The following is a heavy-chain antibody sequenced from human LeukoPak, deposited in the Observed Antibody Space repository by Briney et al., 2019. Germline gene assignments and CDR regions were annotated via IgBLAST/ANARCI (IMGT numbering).Heavy chain of an antibody. V-gene: IGHV3-30*04. CDR1: GFTFSSYA. D-gene: IGHD5-12*01. J-gene: IGHJ4*02. CDR3: ARLGQDIVATNDY. Sequence: GGSLRLSCAASGFTFSSYAMHWVRQAPGKGLEWVAVISYDGSNKYYADSVKGRFTISRDNSKNTLYLQMNSLRAEDTAVYYCARLGQDIVATNDYWGQGTLVTVSS. CDR2: ISYDGSNK.